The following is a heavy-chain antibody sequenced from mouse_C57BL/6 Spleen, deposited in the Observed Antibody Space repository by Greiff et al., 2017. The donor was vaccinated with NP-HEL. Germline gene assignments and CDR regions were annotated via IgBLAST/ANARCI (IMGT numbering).Heavy chain of an antibody. V-gene: IGHV5-17*01. CDR3: ARTVVATNFDV. D-gene: IGHD1-1*01. J-gene: IGHJ1*03. Sequence: EVHLVESGGGLVKPGGSLKLSCAASGFTFSDYGMHWVRQAPEKGLEWVAYISSGSSTIYYADTVKGRFTLSRDNAKNTLFLRMTSLRSEDTARYYCARTVVATNFDVWGTGTTVTVSS. CDR2: ISSGSSTI. CDR1: GFTFSDYG.